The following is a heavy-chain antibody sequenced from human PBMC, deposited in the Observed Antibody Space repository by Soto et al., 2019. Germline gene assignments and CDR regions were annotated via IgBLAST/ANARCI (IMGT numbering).Heavy chain of an antibody. D-gene: IGHD2-2*01. CDR2: IYNSGST. Sequence: SETLSLTCTVSGVSISTYYWNWIRQPPGKGLEWIGSIYNSGSTNYSPSLKSRVSISIDTSKKQFSLKVSSVTAADTAMYYCARGYCSTSSCYEFDSWGQGTLVTVSS. V-gene: IGHV4-59*01. J-gene: IGHJ4*02. CDR1: GVSISTYY. CDR3: ARGYCSTSSCYEFDS.